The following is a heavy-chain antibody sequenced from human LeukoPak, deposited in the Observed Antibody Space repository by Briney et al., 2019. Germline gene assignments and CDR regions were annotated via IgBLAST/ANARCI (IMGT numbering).Heavy chain of an antibody. Sequence: PGGSLRLSCAASGFTFSSYAMHWVRQAPGKGLEWVTVISYDGSNKYYGDSVKGRFTISRDNSKNTLYLQMNSLRAEDTAVYYCATSRTFDYWGQGTLVTVSS. J-gene: IGHJ4*02. CDR1: GFTFSSYA. CDR2: ISYDGSNK. CDR3: ATSRTFDY. D-gene: IGHD6-13*01. V-gene: IGHV3-30-3*01.